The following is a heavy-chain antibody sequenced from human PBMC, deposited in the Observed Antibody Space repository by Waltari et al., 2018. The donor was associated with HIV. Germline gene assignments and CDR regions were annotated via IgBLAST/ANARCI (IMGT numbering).Heavy chain of an antibody. CDR1: GFSFTSFG. CDR3: ARVSYSSGWFEDY. Sequence: QVQLVESGGGVVQPGRSLRLSCAASGFSFTSFGMHWVRQAPGKGLDWVAVIWSHGRNQYYADSVKGRFTISRDNSKNTLFLQMNSLRVGDTAVYYCARVSYSSGWFEDYWGQGTLVTVSS. V-gene: IGHV3-33*01. J-gene: IGHJ4*02. CDR2: IWSHGRNQ. D-gene: IGHD6-19*01.